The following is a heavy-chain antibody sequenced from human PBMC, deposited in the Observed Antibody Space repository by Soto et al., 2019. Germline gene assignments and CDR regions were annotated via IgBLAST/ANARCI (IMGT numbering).Heavy chain of an antibody. J-gene: IGHJ6*02. Sequence: PSETLSLTCAVSSYSINSGYYWGWIRQPPGKGLQWIGSIYHSGTTYYNPSLKSRVAIAVDTSRNQFSLRLSSVTAADTAVYYCARDAARYYDFWTGPNEDDYYYAMDVWGQGTMVTVSS. V-gene: IGHV4-38-2*02. CDR1: SYSINSGYY. CDR2: IYHSGTT. D-gene: IGHD3-3*01. CDR3: ARDAARYYDFWTGPNEDDYYYAMDV.